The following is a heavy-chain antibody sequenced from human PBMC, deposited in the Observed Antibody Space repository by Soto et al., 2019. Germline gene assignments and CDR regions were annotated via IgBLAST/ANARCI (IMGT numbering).Heavy chain of an antibody. CDR3: ARVGTGMAYGY. CDR2: IYYSGST. V-gene: IGHV4-59*01. J-gene: IGHJ4*02. CDR1: GGSISSYY. Sequence: PSETLSLTCTVSGGSISSYYWSWIRQPPGKGLEWIGYIYYSGSTNYNPSLKSRVTISVDTSKNQFSLKLSSVTAADTAVYYCARVGTGMAYGYWGQGTLVTVSS. D-gene: IGHD2-8*01.